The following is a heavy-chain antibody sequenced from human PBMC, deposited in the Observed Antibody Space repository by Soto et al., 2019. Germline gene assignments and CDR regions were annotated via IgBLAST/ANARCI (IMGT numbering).Heavy chain of an antibody. CDR3: ARGDGTGLYNSGWSPRY. CDR2: ISGSSTYI. CDR1: GFTFSYYI. V-gene: IGHV3-21*04. J-gene: IGHJ4*02. D-gene: IGHD6-19*01. Sequence: ESGGGLVKPGESLRVSCAASGFTFSYYILHWVRQAPGKGLEGVASISGSSTYIYYADRVKGRSTISRDNAKNSLYLRMANLRAEDTAVYYCARGDGTGLYNSGWSPRYWGQGTLVTFSS.